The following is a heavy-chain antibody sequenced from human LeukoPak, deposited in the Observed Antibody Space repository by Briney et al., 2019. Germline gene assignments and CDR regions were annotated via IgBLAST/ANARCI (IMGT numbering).Heavy chain of an antibody. Sequence: GGSLRLSCAASGFNFSSYAMSWVRQAPGKGLELVSAISGSGGSTYYADSVKGRFTISRDNTRNTLYLQMNSLRAEDTDVYYCAKVHYYDSSGYYDPNAFDIWGQGTMVTASS. CDR2: ISGSGGST. CDR1: GFNFSSYA. CDR3: AKVHYYDSSGYYDPNAFDI. D-gene: IGHD3-22*01. V-gene: IGHV3-23*01. J-gene: IGHJ3*02.